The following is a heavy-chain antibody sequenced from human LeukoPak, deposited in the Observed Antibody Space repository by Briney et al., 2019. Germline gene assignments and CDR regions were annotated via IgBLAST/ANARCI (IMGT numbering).Heavy chain of an antibody. D-gene: IGHD2-2*01. CDR3: AFSTSLYYYYMDV. Sequence: ASVKVSCKASGGTFSSYAISWVRQAPGQGLEWMGGIIPIFGTANYAQKFQGRVTITTDESTSTAYMELSSLRSEDTAVYYCAFSTSLYYYYMDVWGKGTTVTVSS. CDR1: GGTFSSYA. J-gene: IGHJ6*03. CDR2: IIPIFGTA. V-gene: IGHV1-69*05.